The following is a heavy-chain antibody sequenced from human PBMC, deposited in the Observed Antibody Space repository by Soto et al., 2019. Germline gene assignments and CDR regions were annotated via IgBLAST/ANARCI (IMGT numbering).Heavy chain of an antibody. D-gene: IGHD1-1*01. CDR1: GFAISRGYY. J-gene: IGHJ4*02. CDR3: AREKVGTTFFDN. V-gene: IGHV4-38-2*02. Sequence: PSETLSLTCSVAGFAISRGYYWSWVRQPPGKGLEWIGSIYPSVSSYHNPSLETRVRLSIDTPKNQFTLNLTSVTAADTALYYCAREKVGTTFFDNWGQGIQVTVSS. CDR2: IYPSVSS.